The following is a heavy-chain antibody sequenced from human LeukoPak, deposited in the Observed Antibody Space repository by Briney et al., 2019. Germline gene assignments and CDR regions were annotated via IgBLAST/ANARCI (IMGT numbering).Heavy chain of an antibody. J-gene: IGHJ4*02. Sequence: SETLSLTCAVYGGSFSGYYWSWIRQPPGKGLEWIGEINHSGSTNYNPSLKSRVTISVDTSKNQSSLKLSSVTAADTAVYYCARHYDSSGYLGYWGQGTLVTVSS. CDR3: ARHYDSSGYLGY. CDR2: INHSGST. D-gene: IGHD3-22*01. CDR1: GGSFSGYY. V-gene: IGHV4-34*01.